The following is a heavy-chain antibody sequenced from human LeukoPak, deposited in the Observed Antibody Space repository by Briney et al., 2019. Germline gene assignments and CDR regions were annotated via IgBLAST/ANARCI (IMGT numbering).Heavy chain of an antibody. V-gene: IGHV3-66*01. CDR1: GFTVSSNY. Sequence: TGGSLRLSCAASGFTVSSNYMSWVRQAPGKGLEWVSIIYNGGSTYYADSVKGRFTISRDNSKNTLYLQMNSLRGEDTAVYYCAKDRYDFWSGYLDYWGQGTLVTVSS. D-gene: IGHD3-3*01. CDR3: AKDRYDFWSGYLDY. J-gene: IGHJ4*02. CDR2: IYNGGST.